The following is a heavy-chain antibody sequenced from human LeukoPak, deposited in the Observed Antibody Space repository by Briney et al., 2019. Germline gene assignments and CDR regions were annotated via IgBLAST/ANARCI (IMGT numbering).Heavy chain of an antibody. D-gene: IGHD2-21*02. CDR3: ARDAPAYCGCDCYSDAFDI. Sequence: GGSLRLSCAASGFTFSSYSMNWVRQAPGKGLEWVSSISSSSSYIYYADSVKGRFTISRDNAKNSLCLQMNSLRAEDSAVYYCARDAPAYCGCDCYSDAFDIWGQGTMVTVSS. J-gene: IGHJ3*02. CDR1: GFTFSSYS. CDR2: ISSSSSYI. V-gene: IGHV3-21*01.